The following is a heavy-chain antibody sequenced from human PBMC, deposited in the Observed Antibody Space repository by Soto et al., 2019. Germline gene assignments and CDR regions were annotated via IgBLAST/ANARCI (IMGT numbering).Heavy chain of an antibody. J-gene: IGHJ3*02. CDR3: ASLYGGPYDAFDI. CDR1: GFTFSSYA. Sequence: GGSLRLSCAASGFTFSSYAMHWVRQAPGKGLEWVAVISYDGSNKYYADSVKGRFTISRDNSKNTLYLQMNSLRAEDTAVYYCASLYGGPYDAFDIWGQGTMVTVSS. CDR2: ISYDGSNK. D-gene: IGHD4-17*01. V-gene: IGHV3-30-3*01.